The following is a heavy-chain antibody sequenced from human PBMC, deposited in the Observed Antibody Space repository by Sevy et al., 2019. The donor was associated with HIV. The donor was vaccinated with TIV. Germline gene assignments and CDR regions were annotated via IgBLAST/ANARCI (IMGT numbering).Heavy chain of an antibody. CDR2: ISSSSTYI. V-gene: IGHV3-21*01. CDR1: GFTFSSYS. CDR3: ARGQNGKFDY. D-gene: IGHD1-1*01. J-gene: IGHJ4*02. Sequence: GGSLRLSCAASGFTFSSYSMTWVRQAPGKGLEWVSSISSSSTYIFDADSVKGRFTISRDNAKNSLFLQLNTLRVEDAALYYRARGQNGKFDYWCQGTLVTVSS.